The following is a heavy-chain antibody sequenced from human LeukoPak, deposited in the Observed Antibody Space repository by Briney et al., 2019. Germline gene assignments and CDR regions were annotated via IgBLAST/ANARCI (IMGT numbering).Heavy chain of an antibody. CDR3: ARDGAYSYGQGVWFDP. Sequence: PSETLSLTCTVSGGSISSYYWSWIRQPPGKGLEWIGYIYYSGSTNYNPSLKSRVTISVDTSKNQFSLKLSSVTAADTAVYYCARDGAYSYGQGVWFDPWGQGTLVTVSS. D-gene: IGHD5-18*01. CDR2: IYYSGST. J-gene: IGHJ5*02. CDR1: GGSISSYY. V-gene: IGHV4-59*01.